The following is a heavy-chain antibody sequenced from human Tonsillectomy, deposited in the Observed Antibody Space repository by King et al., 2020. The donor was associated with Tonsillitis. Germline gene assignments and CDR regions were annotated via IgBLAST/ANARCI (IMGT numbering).Heavy chain of an antibody. CDR2: IRYDGSNK. CDR1: GFTFSSYG. CDR3: AKDLHGNNWRASIGGGIDV. V-gene: IGHV3-30*02. Sequence: VQLVESGGGVVQPGGSLRLSCAASGFTFSSYGMHWVRQAPGKGLEWVALIRYDGSNKYYADSVKGRFNISRDDSKNTLYLQMNSLRAEDTAVYFCAKDLHGNNWRASIGGGIDVWGQGTTVTVSS. J-gene: IGHJ6*02. D-gene: IGHD1-1*01.